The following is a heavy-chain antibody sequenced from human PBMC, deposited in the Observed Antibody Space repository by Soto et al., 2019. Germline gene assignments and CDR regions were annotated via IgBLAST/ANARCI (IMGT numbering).Heavy chain of an antibody. V-gene: IGHV4-34*01. D-gene: IGHD4-4*01. J-gene: IGHJ5*02. Sequence: SETLSLTCAVYGGSFSGYYWSWIRQPPGKGLEWIGEINHSGSTNYNPSLKSRVTISVDTSKNQFSLKLSSVTAADTAVYYCARGGDYSDNWFDPWGQGNLVTVSS. CDR1: GGSFSGYY. CDR3: ARGGDYSDNWFDP. CDR2: INHSGST.